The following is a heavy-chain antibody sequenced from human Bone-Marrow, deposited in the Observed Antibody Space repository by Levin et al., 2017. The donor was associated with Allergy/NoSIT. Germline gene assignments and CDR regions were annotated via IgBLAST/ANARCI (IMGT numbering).Heavy chain of an antibody. Sequence: SQTLSLTCTVSGGSITDTRYYWGWVRQPPGRELEWVGSIHDSGATFFKSSLKSRITVSVDKSKNQFSLQVFSVTAADTAVYFCTRDFGAYRIDSWGQGALVSVSS. D-gene: IGHD4-17*01. CDR1: GGSITDTRYY. CDR3: TRDFGAYRIDS. CDR2: IHDSGAT. V-gene: IGHV4-39*01. J-gene: IGHJ4*02.